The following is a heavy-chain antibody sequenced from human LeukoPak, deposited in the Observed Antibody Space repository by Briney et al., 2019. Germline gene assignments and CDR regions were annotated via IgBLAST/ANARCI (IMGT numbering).Heavy chain of an antibody. CDR1: GFTFSTYW. D-gene: IGHD6-13*01. Sequence: QSGGSLRLSCEASGFTFSTYWMSWVRQAPGEGREWVANIKKDGSETYYVDSVKGRFTISRHNAKNSLYLQMNSLRAEDTAMYYCARDSAGNDYWGQGTLVTVSS. V-gene: IGHV3-7*01. CDR3: ARDSAGNDY. J-gene: IGHJ4*02. CDR2: IKKDGSET.